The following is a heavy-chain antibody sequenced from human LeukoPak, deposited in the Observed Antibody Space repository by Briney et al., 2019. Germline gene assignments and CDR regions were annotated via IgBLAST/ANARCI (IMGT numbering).Heavy chain of an antibody. CDR3: ARGTRNYYDSSGYSFDY. CDR2: INHSGST. V-gene: IGHV4-34*01. CDR1: GGSFSGYY. Sequence: PSETLSLTCAVYGGSFSGYYWSWIRQPPGKGLEWIGEINHSGSTNYNPSLKSRVTISVDTSKNQFTLKLSSVTAADTAVYYCARGTRNYYDSSGYSFDYWGQGTLVTVSS. D-gene: IGHD3-22*01. J-gene: IGHJ4*02.